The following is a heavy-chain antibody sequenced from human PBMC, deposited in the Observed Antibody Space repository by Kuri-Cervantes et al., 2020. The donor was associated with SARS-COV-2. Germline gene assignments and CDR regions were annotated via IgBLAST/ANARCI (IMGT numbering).Heavy chain of an antibody. CDR2: IYSGGST. V-gene: IGHV3-53*01. CDR3: ATSYAAFLRYPFY. CDR1: GFTVSSNY. D-gene: IGHD1-14*01. Sequence: GGSLRLSCAASGFTVSSNYMSWVRQAPGKGLEWVSVIYSGGSTYYADSVKGRFTISRDNSKNTLYLQMNSLRAEDTAVYYCATSYAAFLRYPFYWGQGTLVTVSS. J-gene: IGHJ4*02.